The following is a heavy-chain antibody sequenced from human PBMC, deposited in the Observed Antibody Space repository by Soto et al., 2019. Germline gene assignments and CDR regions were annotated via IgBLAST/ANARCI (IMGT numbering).Heavy chain of an antibody. CDR3: ARGICTGHDGSGSSSVYQYYRDV. CDR2: MNPNSGNT. D-gene: IGHD3-10*01. J-gene: IGHJ6*03. Sequence: QVQLVQSGAEVKKPGASVKVSCKASGYTFTSYDINWVRQATGQGLEWMGWMNPNSGNTGDEQKYQGIATMTWNNSTSKAYMELSSLRSEGTAGYYCARGICTGHDGSGSSSVYQYYRDVWGKGTTVTVSS. V-gene: IGHV1-8*01. CDR1: GYTFTSYD.